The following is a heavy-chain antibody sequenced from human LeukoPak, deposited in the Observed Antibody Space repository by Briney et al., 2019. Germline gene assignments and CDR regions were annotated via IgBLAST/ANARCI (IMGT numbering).Heavy chain of an antibody. V-gene: IGHV3-7*01. CDR1: GFTFSNYW. J-gene: IGHJ6*02. Sequence: GGSLRLSCSASGFTFSNYWMSWVRQAPGKGPEWVANINQDGSEQYYVDSLKGRFTISRDNAENSLYLQMNTLRVEDTAVYYCTRDLMDYDVSTGLHHYYMDVWGQGTTVTVSS. CDR2: INQDGSEQ. CDR3: TRDLMDYDVSTGLHHYYMDV. D-gene: IGHD3-9*01.